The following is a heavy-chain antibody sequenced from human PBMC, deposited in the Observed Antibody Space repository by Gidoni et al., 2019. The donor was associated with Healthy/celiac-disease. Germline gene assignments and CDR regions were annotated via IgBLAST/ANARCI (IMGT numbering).Heavy chain of an antibody. CDR3: AKSLQWRKNAFDI. Sequence: EVQLVESGGGLVQPGRSLRLSCAAAGFTFDDYAMHWVRQAPGKGLEWVSGISWNSGSIGYADSVKGRFTISRDNAKNSLYLQMNSLRAEDTALYYCAKSLQWRKNAFDIWGQGTMVTVPS. V-gene: IGHV3-9*01. J-gene: IGHJ3*02. D-gene: IGHD6-19*01. CDR1: GFTFDDYA. CDR2: ISWNSGSI.